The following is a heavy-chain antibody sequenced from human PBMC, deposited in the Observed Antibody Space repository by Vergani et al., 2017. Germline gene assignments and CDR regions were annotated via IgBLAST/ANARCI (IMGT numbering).Heavy chain of an antibody. CDR1: GGSISSSSYY. D-gene: IGHD6-6*01. J-gene: IGHJ4*02. Sequence: QLQLQESGPGLVKPSETLSLTCTVSGGSISSSSYYWGWIRQPPGKGLEWIGSIYYSGSTYYNPSLKSRVTISVDTSKNQFSLKLSSVTAADTAVYYCARLLGSSSGGEYWGQGTLVTVSS. CDR3: ARLLGSSSGGEY. V-gene: IGHV4-39*01. CDR2: IYYSGST.